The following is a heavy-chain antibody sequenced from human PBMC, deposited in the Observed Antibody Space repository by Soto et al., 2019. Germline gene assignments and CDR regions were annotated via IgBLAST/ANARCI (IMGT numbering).Heavy chain of an antibody. D-gene: IGHD6-13*01. Sequence: PGGSLRLSCAASGFTFSSYAMHWVRQAPGKGLEWVAVISYDGSNKYYADSVKGRFTISRDNSKNTLYLQMNSLRAEDTAVYYCAKEAPAAGYHSPPFDPWGQGTLVTVSS. J-gene: IGHJ5*02. CDR3: AKEAPAAGYHSPPFDP. CDR1: GFTFSSYA. CDR2: ISYDGSNK. V-gene: IGHV3-30-3*01.